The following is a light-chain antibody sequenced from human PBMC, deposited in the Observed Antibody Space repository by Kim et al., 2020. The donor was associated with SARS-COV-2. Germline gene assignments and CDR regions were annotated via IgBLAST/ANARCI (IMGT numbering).Light chain of an antibody. J-gene: IGKJ2*02. CDR2: DAS. CDR1: QDISNY. V-gene: IGKV1-33*01. Sequence: DIQMTQSPSSLSASVGDRVTITCQASQDISNYLNWYQQKPGKAPKLLIYDASNLETGVPSRFSGSGSGTDFTFTISSLQPEDIATYYCQQYHNLRCTFGQGTNLDI. CDR3: QQYHNLRCT.